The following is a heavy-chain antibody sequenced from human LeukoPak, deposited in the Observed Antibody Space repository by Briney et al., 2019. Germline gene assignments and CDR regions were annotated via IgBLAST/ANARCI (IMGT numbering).Heavy chain of an antibody. D-gene: IGHD3-3*01. CDR1: GGTFSSYA. CDR2: IIPIFGTA. V-gene: IGHV1-69*13. CDR3: ARGSVSGYDFWSGYYYYYYYMDV. J-gene: IGHJ6*03. Sequence: SVNVSCTASGGTFSSYAISWVRQAPGQGLEWMGGIIPIFGTANYAQKFQGRVTITADESTSTAYMELSSLRSEDTAVYYCARGSVSGYDFWSGYYYYYYYMDVWGKGTTVTVSS.